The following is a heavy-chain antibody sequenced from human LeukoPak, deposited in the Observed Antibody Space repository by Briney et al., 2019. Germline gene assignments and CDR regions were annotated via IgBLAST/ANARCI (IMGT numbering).Heavy chain of an antibody. CDR3: ARAGYGDEGLDY. Sequence: ASVKVSCKASGYTFTSYYMHWVRQAPGQGLEWMGIINSSGGSTSYAQKFQGRVTMTRDTSTSTVYMELSSLRSEDTAVYYCARAGYGDEGLDYWGQGTLVTVSS. D-gene: IGHD4-17*01. CDR2: INSSGGST. CDR1: GYTFTSYY. J-gene: IGHJ4*02. V-gene: IGHV1-46*01.